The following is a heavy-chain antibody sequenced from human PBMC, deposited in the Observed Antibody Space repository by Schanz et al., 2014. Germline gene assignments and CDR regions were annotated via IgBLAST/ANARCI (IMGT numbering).Heavy chain of an antibody. CDR3: ARDGGRDGYNLAFDV. CDR2: MYINSGST. Sequence: QVHLVESGGGVVRPGGSLRLSCAASGFSFSDYGMHWVRQAPGKGLEWISSMYINSGSTQYADSVKGRFIISRDSSKNTLFLQMNSLRAEDTAVYFCARDGGRDGYNLAFDVWGQGTLVTVSS. CDR1: GFSFSDYG. V-gene: IGHV3-NL1*01. D-gene: IGHD5-12*01. J-gene: IGHJ3*01.